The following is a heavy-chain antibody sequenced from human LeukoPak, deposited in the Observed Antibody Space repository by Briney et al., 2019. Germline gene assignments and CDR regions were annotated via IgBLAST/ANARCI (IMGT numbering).Heavy chain of an antibody. J-gene: IGHJ4*02. Sequence: GGSLRLSCAASGFTFSSYWRSCVRQAPGKGLEWVANIKQDGSEKYYVDSVKGRFTISRDNAKNSLYLQMNSLRAEDTAVYYCARRSAGIVATNDYWGQGTLVTVSS. V-gene: IGHV3-7*01. CDR2: IKQDGSEK. CDR3: ARRSAGIVATNDY. CDR1: GFTFSSYW. D-gene: IGHD5-12*01.